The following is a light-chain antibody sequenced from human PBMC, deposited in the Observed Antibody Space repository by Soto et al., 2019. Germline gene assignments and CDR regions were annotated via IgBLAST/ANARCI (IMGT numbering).Light chain of an antibody. CDR2: GAS. CDR3: QQYNRYSIA. V-gene: IGKV3-15*01. Sequence: VTNQAPATLPVSPAVTATLSCRASQSISSKVAWYQPKAGQAPSLLIYGASTRATVIPARFSGSGSGTGFTLTINILQPEDFATYYCQQYNRYSIAFGQGTRLEIK. CDR1: QSISSK. J-gene: IGKJ5*01.